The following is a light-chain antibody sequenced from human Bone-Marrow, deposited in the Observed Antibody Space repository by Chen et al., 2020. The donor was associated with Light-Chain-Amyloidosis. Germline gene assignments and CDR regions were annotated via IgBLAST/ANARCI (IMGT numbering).Light chain of an antibody. CDR3: QQSYISPFN. CDR1: QTINSY. CDR2: AAS. J-gene: IGKJ4*01. Sequence: DIQMTQSPSSLSASVGDRLTITCRASQTINSYLNWYQQKPGKAPKLLIYAASNLERGVPSRFSGSGSGTDFALTIISLQPDDFATYCCQQSYISPFNFGGGTKVDIK. V-gene: IGKV1-39*01.